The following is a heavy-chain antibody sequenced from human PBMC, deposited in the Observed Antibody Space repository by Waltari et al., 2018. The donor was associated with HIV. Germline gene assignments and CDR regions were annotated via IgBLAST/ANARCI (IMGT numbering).Heavy chain of an antibody. CDR1: GFTFSSYA. CDR3: AKVGLSGRWLLRRPFYFDY. J-gene: IGHJ4*02. D-gene: IGHD3-10*01. Sequence: LLESGGNLVQPGGSLTLSCAASGFTFSSYAMTWVRQAPGKGLGWVSGISGSGGDKLFADSVKGRFTISRDASTVYLSMNRLTAEDTAVYYCAKVGLSGRWLLRRPFYFDYWGQGILVTVSS. V-gene: IGHV3-23*01. CDR2: ISGSGGDK.